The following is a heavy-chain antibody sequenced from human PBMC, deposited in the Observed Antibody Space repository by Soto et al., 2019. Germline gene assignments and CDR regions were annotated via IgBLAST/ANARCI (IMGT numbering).Heavy chain of an antibody. Sequence: QVQLQESGPGLVKPSGTLSLTCAVSSGSISSSNWWSWVRQPPGKGLEWIGEIYHSGSTNYNPSLKSPITISVDKSTNQFSLKLSSVTAADTAVYYCAGGITVAGPSRDGFDIWGQGTMVTVSS. J-gene: IGHJ3*02. V-gene: IGHV4-4*02. CDR3: AGGITVAGPSRDGFDI. CDR2: IYHSGST. CDR1: SGSISSSNW. D-gene: IGHD6-19*01.